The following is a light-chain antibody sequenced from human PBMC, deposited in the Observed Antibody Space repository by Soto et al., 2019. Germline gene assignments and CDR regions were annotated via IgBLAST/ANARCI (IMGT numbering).Light chain of an antibody. CDR1: SSNIGSDY. CDR2: DND. V-gene: IGLV1-51*01. CDR3: GTWDHSLHGGV. J-gene: IGLJ2*01. Sequence: QSVLTQPPSVSAAPGQKVTISCSGSSSNIGSDYVSWYQHLPGTAPKLLIYDNDKRPSGIPDRFSGSKSGTSATLGITGLQTGDEADYYCGTWDHSLHGGVLGGGTKVTVL.